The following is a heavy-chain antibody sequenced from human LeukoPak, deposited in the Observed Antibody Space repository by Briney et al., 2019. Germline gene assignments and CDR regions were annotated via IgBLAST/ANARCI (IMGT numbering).Heavy chain of an antibody. CDR1: GYIFTTYG. J-gene: IGHJ4*02. V-gene: IGHV1-18*01. D-gene: IGHD3-22*01. Sequence: GASVKVSCKASGYIFTTYGIGWVRQAPGQGLEWMGWIGTNNASKDYAQTWQGRITMTTDTSTSTAYMELRSLTSDDTAVYYCARDRLHMATTIVFDYWGQGTLVTVSS. CDR2: IGTNNASK. CDR3: ARDRLHMATTIVFDY.